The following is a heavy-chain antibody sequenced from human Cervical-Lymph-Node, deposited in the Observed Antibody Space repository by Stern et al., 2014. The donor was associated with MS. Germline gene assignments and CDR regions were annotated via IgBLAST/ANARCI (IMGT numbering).Heavy chain of an antibody. CDR3: ARKRYFDY. J-gene: IGHJ4*02. V-gene: IGHV5-51*01. CDR2: IFPGGSDI. Sequence: VQLVQSGPEVKRPGESLKISCQASGYTFTSYWIGWVRQMPGKGLEWIAIIFPGGSDIRYSPSFQGQVTLSADKPSSPAYLQWNNLKASDTAIYYCARKRYFDYWGQGTLVTVSS. CDR1: GYTFTSYW.